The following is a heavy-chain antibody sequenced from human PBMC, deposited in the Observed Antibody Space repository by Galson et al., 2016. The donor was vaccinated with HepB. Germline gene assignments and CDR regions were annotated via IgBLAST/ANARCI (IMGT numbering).Heavy chain of an antibody. CDR1: GVSVSSGNYY. V-gene: IGHV4-61*01. CDR3: ARLTTVVARLD. J-gene: IGHJ1*01. CDR2: ISYSGST. D-gene: IGHD2-15*01. Sequence: SETLSLTCTVSGVSVSSGNYYWSWIRQPPGKGLEWIGYISYSGSTSYNPSLKSRVTISVDTSQGQFSLRLISMTAADTAVYYCARLTTVVARLDWGQGTLVTVSS.